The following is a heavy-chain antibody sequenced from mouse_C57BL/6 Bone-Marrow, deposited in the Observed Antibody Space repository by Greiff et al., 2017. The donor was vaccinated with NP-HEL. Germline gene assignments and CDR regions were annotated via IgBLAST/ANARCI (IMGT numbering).Heavy chain of an antibody. D-gene: IGHD2-4*01. CDR3: TFIYYDYGFAY. Sequence: VQLQQSGAELVRPGASVKLSCTASGFNIKDYYMHWVKQRPEQGLEWIGRIDPEDGDTEYAPKFQGKATMTADTSSNTAYLPLSSLTSEDTAVYYCTFIYYDYGFAYWGQGTLVTVSA. J-gene: IGHJ3*01. CDR1: GFNIKDYY. CDR2: IDPEDGDT. V-gene: IGHV14-1*01.